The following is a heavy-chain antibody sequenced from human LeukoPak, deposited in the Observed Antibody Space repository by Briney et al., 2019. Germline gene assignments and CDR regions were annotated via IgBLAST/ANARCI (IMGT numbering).Heavy chain of an antibody. CDR2: IKSKTDGGIT. J-gene: IGHJ4*02. D-gene: IGHD3-22*01. CDR1: GFTFSNAW. V-gene: IGHV3-15*01. CDR3: TTTHYYDSSGLNY. Sequence: GGSLRLSCAASGFTFSNAWMSWVRQAPGKGLEWVGRIKSKTDGGITDYAAPVKGRFTISRDDSKNTLYLQMNSLKTEDTAVYYCTTTHYYDSSGLNYWGQGTLVTVSS.